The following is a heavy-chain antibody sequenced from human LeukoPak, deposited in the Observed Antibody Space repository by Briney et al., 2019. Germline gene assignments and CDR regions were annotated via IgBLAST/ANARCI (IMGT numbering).Heavy chain of an antibody. V-gene: IGHV3-23*01. J-gene: IGHJ4*02. CDR3: ARAARGYHY. CDR2: IIGSGDIT. Sequence: GGSLRLSCAVSGFTFSNYVMSWVRQAPGKGLEWVSGIIGSGDITYYADSVKGRFTISRDHSKNTLYLQMSTLRADDTGVYYCARAARGYHYWGQGTLVTVSS. D-gene: IGHD5-12*01. CDR1: GFTFSNYV.